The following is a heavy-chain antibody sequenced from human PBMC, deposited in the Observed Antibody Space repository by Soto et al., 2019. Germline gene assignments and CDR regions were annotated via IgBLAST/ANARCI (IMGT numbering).Heavy chain of an antibody. J-gene: IGHJ6*02. CDR2: IKTNTEGGTT. D-gene: IGHD2-15*01. V-gene: IGHV3-15*07. Sequence: EVQLVESGGGFIYPGGSLRLSCAASGLTISNAWMNWVRQAPGKGLEWVGRIKTNTEGGTTDYAAAVKGRFTVSRDDSKNTLYLQMNLLKTEDTAVYYCSTGSVEGVWGQGTTVTVSS. CDR1: GLTISNAW. CDR3: STGSVEGV.